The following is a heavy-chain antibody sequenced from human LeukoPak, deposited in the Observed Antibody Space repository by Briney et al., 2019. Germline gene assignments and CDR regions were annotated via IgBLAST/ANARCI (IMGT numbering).Heavy chain of an antibody. CDR3: ARLSMSVEMATNNWFDP. Sequence: KPSETLSLTCTVSGGSISSYYWSWIRQPPGKGLEWIGYIYYSGSTNYNPSLKSRVTISVDTSKNQFSLKLSSVTAADTAVYYCARLSMSVEMATNNWFDPWGQGTLVTVSS. V-gene: IGHV4-59*01. CDR1: GGSISSYY. CDR2: IYYSGST. D-gene: IGHD5-24*01. J-gene: IGHJ5*02.